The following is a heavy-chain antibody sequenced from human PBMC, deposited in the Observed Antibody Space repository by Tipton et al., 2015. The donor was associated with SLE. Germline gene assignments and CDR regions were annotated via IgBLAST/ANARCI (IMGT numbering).Heavy chain of an antibody. Sequence: TLSLTCSVSGGSISSSSYYWGWIRQPPGKGLEWFGRIYYSGSSYYNPSLKSRVTISVDTSKNQFSLKLSSVTAADTAVYYCARDPNGGYGSFDYWGLGALVTVSS. CDR1: GGSISSSSYY. J-gene: IGHJ4*02. CDR3: ARDPNGGYGSFDY. D-gene: IGHD7-27*01. CDR2: IYYSGSS. V-gene: IGHV4-39*07.